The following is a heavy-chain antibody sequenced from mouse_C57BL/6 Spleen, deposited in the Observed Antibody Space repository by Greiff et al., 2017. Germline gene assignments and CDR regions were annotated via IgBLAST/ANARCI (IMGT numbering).Heavy chain of an antibody. CDR2: INPNNGGT. V-gene: IGHV1-22*01. D-gene: IGHD1-1*01. J-gene: IGHJ2*01. Sequence: EVQLQQSGPELVKPGASVKMSCKASGYTFTDYNMHWVKQSHGKSLEWIGYINPNNGGTSYNQKFKGKATLTVNKSSSTAYMELRSLRSEDSAVYYCARGHYYGSSLFDYWGQGTTLTVSS. CDR3: ARGHYYGSSLFDY. CDR1: GYTFTDYN.